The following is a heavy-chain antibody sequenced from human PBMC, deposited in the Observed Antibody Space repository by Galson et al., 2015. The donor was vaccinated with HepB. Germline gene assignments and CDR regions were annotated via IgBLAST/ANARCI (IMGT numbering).Heavy chain of an antibody. CDR2: ISAYNGNT. Sequence: QSGAEVKKPGESLKTSCTASGYTFTSYGISWVRQAPGQGLEWMGWISAYNGNTNYAQKLQGRVTMTTDTSTSTAYMELRSLRSDDTAVYYCASLSPSSPYGDGGVWGQGTLVTVSS. V-gene: IGHV1-18*01. J-gene: IGHJ4*02. CDR1: GYTFTSYG. D-gene: IGHD4-17*01. CDR3: ASLSPSSPYGDGGV.